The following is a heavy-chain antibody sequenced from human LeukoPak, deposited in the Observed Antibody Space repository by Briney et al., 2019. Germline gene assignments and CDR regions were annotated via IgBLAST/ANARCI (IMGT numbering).Heavy chain of an antibody. CDR3: ARGEYYDILTGYYTS. J-gene: IGHJ5*02. Sequence: EASVTVSFKASGGTFSSYAISWVRQAPGQGLEWMGRIIPILGIANYAQKFQGRVTMTTDTSTSTAYMELRSLRSDDTAVYYCARGEYYDILTGYYTSWGQGTLVTVSS. CDR2: IIPILGIA. V-gene: IGHV1-69*04. CDR1: GGTFSSYA. D-gene: IGHD3-9*01.